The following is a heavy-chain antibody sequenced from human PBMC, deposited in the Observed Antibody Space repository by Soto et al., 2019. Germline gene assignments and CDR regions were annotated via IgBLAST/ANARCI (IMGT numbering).Heavy chain of an antibody. CDR3: ARDGYYYDSSGYQRVYYFDY. Sequence: SETLSLTCTFSGGSISSYYWSWIRQPPGKGLEWIGYIYYSGSTNYNPSLKSRVTISVDTSKNQFSLKLSSVTAADTAVYYCARDGYYYDSSGYQRVYYFDYWGQGTLVTVSS. J-gene: IGHJ4*02. CDR1: GGSISSYY. CDR2: IYYSGST. D-gene: IGHD3-22*01. V-gene: IGHV4-59*01.